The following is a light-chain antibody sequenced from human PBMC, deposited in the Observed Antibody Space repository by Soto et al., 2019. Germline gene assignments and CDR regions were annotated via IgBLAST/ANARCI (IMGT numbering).Light chain of an antibody. CDR1: QGIRHY. CDR3: QHHNSYSQT. CDR2: GAS. J-gene: IGKJ1*01. Sequence: DIQMTHSPPPLSASVGDRVTITCRASQGIRHYLAWYQQMPGKAPKLLIYGASTLQSGVPSRFSGSGSGTEFTLTISSLQPDDFGTYFCQHHNSYSQTFGQGTKV. V-gene: IGKV1-5*01.